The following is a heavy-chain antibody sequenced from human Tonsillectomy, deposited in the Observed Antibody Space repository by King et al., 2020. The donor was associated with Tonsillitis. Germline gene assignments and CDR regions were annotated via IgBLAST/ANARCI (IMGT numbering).Heavy chain of an antibody. J-gene: IGHJ4*02. CDR1: GFTFSSCA. D-gene: IGHD5-24*01. Sequence: VQLVESGGGLVQPGGSLRLSCAASGFTFSSCAMTWVRQAPGVRLEWVSAISGISGGTNYTDSVKGRFTISRDNSKNTLYLQMNSLRAEDTAVYYCAKGWVEMDAWGQGTLVTVSS. CDR2: ISGISGGT. V-gene: IGHV3-23*04. CDR3: AKGWVEMDA.